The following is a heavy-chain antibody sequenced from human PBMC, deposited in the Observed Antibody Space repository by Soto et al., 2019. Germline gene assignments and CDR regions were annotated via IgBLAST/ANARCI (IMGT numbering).Heavy chain of an antibody. CDR1: GGSIGSYY. D-gene: IGHD5-12*01. CDR3: ARGNIVATI. V-gene: IGHV4-59*01. CDR2: IYYSGST. J-gene: IGHJ4*02. Sequence: PSETLSLTCTVSGGSIGSYYGSWIRQPPGKGLEWIGYIYYSGSTNYNPSLKSRVTISVDTSKNQFSLKLSSVTAADTAVYYCARGNIVATIWGQGTLVTVSS.